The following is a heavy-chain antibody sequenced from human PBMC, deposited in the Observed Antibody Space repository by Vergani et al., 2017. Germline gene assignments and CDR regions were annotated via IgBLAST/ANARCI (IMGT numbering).Heavy chain of an antibody. D-gene: IGHD3-22*01. CDR2: ISAYNGNT. CDR3: AREGLDSSGYSSLLYSNYYYGMDV. J-gene: IGHJ6*02. CDR1: GYTFTSYG. V-gene: IGHV1-18*01. Sequence: QVQLVQSGAEVKKPGASVKVSCKASGYTFTSYGISWVRQAPGQGLEWMGWISAYNGNTNYAQKLQGRVTMTTDTSTSTAYMELRSLRSDDTAVYYCAREGLDSSGYSSLLYSNYYYGMDVWGQGTTVTVSS.